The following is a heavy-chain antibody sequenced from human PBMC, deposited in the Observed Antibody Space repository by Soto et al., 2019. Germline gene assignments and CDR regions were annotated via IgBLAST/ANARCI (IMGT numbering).Heavy chain of an antibody. V-gene: IGHV4-31*03. J-gene: IGHJ4*02. D-gene: IGHD6-6*01. CDR2: IYYSGST. Sequence: QVQLQESGPGLVKPSQTLSLTCTVSGGSISSGGYYRSWIRQHPGKGLEWIGYIYYSGSTYYNPSLQSRVTIAVDTSKNQFSLKLSSVTAADTAVYYCARARWYSSSSRYFDYWGQGTLVTVSS. CDR3: ARARWYSSSSRYFDY. CDR1: GGSISSGGYY.